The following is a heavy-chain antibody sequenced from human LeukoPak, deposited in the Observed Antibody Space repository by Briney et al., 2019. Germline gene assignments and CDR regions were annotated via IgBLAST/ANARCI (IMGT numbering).Heavy chain of an antibody. Sequence: ASVKVSCKASGYTFTSYAMNWVRQAPGQRLEWMGRINAGNGDTKYSQRFQGRVTIIGDTSASIAYMDLSSLRSEDTAVYYCARGGGYSSSWYLFDYWGQGTLVTVSS. CDR1: GYTFTSYA. CDR2: INAGNGDT. D-gene: IGHD6-13*01. J-gene: IGHJ4*02. CDR3: ARGGGYSSSWYLFDY. V-gene: IGHV1-3*01.